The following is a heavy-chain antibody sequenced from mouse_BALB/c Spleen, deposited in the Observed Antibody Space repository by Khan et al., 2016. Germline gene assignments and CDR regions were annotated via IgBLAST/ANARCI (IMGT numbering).Heavy chain of an antibody. J-gene: IGHJ3*01. V-gene: IGHV14-3*02. CDR2: IDPANGNT. D-gene: IGHD2-3*01. CDR3: AQIYDGYYWFAY. CDR1: GFNIKDTY. Sequence: MQLQQSGAELVKPGASVKLSCTASGFNIKDTYMHWVKQRPEQGLAWIGRIDPANGNTKYDPKFQGKATITADTSSNTASLQLSSLTSEDTAVYYCAQIYDGYYWFAYWGPGTLVTVSA.